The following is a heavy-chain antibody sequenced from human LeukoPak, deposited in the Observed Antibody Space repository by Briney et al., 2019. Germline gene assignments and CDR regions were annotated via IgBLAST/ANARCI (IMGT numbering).Heavy chain of an antibody. CDR2: ISGSGGST. D-gene: IGHD2-15*01. J-gene: IGHJ4*02. V-gene: IGHV3-23*01. Sequence: GGSLRLSCAASGFTFSSYAMSWVRQAPGKGLEWVSAISGSGGSTYYADSVKGRFTISRDNSKNTLYLQMNSLRAEDTAVYYCAKGTGDIVVVAAYDYWGQGTLVTVSS. CDR1: GFTFSSYA. CDR3: AKGTGDIVVVAAYDY.